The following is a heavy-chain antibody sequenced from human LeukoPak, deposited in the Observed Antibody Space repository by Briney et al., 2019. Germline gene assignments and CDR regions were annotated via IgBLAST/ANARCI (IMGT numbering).Heavy chain of an antibody. CDR1: GYTFTGYY. CDR3: ARDYGSGWYGWFDP. D-gene: IGHD6-19*01. J-gene: IGHJ5*02. CDR2: INPNSGGT. V-gene: IGHV1-2*02. Sequence: ASVKVSCKASGYTFTGYYMHWARQAPGQGLEWMGWINPNSGGTNYAQKFQGRVTMTRDTSISTAYMELSRLRSDDTAVYYCARDYGSGWYGWFDPWGQGTLVTVSS.